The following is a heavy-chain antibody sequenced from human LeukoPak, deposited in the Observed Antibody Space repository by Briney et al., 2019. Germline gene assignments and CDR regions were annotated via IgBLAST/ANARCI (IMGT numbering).Heavy chain of an antibody. CDR1: GFTFSRFE. V-gene: IGHV3-7*01. D-gene: IGHD1-26*01. CDR3: VQGGQSDG. J-gene: IGHJ4*02. CDR2: INEGGSEK. Sequence: GGSLRLSCAASGFTFSRFEMTWGRQAPGKGPEWVAKINEGGSEKCYVDSVKSRFTISRDNCKNSLYLEMTSLRADETAVYSCVQGGQSDGWSQPAPVTVHS.